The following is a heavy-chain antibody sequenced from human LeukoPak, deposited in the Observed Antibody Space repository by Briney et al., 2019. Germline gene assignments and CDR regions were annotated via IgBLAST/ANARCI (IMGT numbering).Heavy chain of an antibody. CDR3: ARGRDPYYYDSSGYNREYYFDY. V-gene: IGHV1-69*13. CDR2: IIPIFGTA. D-gene: IGHD3-22*01. Sequence: GASVKVSCKASGGTFSSYAISWVRQAPGQGLEWMGGIIPIFGTANYAQKFQGRVTITADESTSIAYMELSSLRSEDTAVYYCARGRDPYYYDSSGYNREYYFDYWGQGTLVTVSS. J-gene: IGHJ4*02. CDR1: GGTFSSYA.